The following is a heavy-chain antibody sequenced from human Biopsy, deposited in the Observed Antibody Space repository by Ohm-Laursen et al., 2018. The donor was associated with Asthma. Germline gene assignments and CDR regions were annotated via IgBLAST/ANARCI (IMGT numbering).Heavy chain of an antibody. D-gene: IGHD4-17*01. J-gene: IGHJ6*02. V-gene: IGHV1-69*13. Sequence: ASVKVSCKPSGGMFGNYAISWVRQAPGLGLEWMGGIIPIFDTPNYAQKFQGRVTITADESTTTAYMELSSLRSEDTAVYYCVTSGGDYGYFGLDVWGQGTTVTVSS. CDR3: VTSGGDYGYFGLDV. CDR2: IIPIFDTP. CDR1: GGMFGNYA.